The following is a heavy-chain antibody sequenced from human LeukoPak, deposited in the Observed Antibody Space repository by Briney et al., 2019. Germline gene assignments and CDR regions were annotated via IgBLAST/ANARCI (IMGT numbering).Heavy chain of an antibody. Sequence: PGGSLRLSCAASGFTFSSYAMSWVRQAPGKGLEWVSSISDSGSITYYADSVKGRFTISRDNSKNTLYLQMNSLRAEDTAVYYCAKDHHITTIVVPNAFDCWGQGTMVTVSS. V-gene: IGHV3-23*01. CDR2: ISDSGSIT. CDR3: AKDHHITTIVVPNAFDC. D-gene: IGHD3-22*01. CDR1: GFTFSSYA. J-gene: IGHJ3*01.